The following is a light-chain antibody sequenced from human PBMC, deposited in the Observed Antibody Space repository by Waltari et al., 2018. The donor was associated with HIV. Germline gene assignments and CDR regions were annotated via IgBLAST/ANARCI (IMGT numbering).Light chain of an antibody. Sequence: DIQMTQSPYALSASVGDRVPITCQASQDISNYLNWYQRKPGKAPKHLIYDASNLETGVPSRFSGSGAGTNFTFTITTLQPEDIATFYCQQYDDLPITFGGGTKLQI. CDR3: QQYDDLPIT. V-gene: IGKV1-33*01. CDR1: QDISNY. CDR2: DAS. J-gene: IGKJ4*01.